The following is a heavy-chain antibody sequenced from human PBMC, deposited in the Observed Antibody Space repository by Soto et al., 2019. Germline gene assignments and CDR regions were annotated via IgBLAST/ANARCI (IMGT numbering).Heavy chain of an antibody. CDR3: ARSSTYTAMAPFDY. CDR2: IIPIFGTA. CDR1: GGTFSSYA. V-gene: IGHV1-69*05. Sequence: ASVKVSCKASGGTFSSYAISWVRQAPGQGLEWMGGIIPIFGTANYAQKFQGRVTMTRDTSTSTVYMELSSLRSEDTAVYYCARSSTYTAMAPFDYWGQGTLVTVSS. D-gene: IGHD5-18*01. J-gene: IGHJ4*02.